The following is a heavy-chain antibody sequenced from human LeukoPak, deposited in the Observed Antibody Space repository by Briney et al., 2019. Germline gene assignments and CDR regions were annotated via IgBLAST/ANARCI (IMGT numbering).Heavy chain of an antibody. CDR1: GYTFSSYG. D-gene: IGHD2-2*01. CDR3: GRDQYCSSSTCGINYYYYYGMDV. CDR2: ISAHNGNT. Sequence: ASVNVSCKTSGYTFSSYGISWVRQAPGQGLEWMGWISAHNGNTNYAQKFQGRATMTTETSTSTAYMELRSLRSDDTAVYYCGRDQYCSSSTCGINYYYYYGMDVWGQGTTVTVSS. J-gene: IGHJ6*02. V-gene: IGHV1-18*01.